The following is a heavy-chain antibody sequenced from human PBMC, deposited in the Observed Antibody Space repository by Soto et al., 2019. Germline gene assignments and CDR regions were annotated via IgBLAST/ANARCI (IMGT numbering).Heavy chain of an antibody. CDR2: INPNSGGT. Sequence: ASVKVSCKASGYTFTGYYMHWVRQAPGQGLEWMGWINPNSGGTNYAQKFQGWVTMTRDTPISTAYMELSRLRSDDTAVYYCARSLTGFWWFDPWGQGTLVTVSS. D-gene: IGHD2-2*03. CDR1: GYTFTGYY. J-gene: IGHJ5*02. V-gene: IGHV1-2*04. CDR3: ARSLTGFWWFDP.